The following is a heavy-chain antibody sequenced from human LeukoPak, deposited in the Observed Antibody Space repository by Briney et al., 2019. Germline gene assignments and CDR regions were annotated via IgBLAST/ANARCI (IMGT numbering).Heavy chain of an antibody. D-gene: IGHD3-10*01. Sequence: GGSLRLSCAASGFTFSSYGMPWVRQAPGKGLEWVAVIAYDGRSEYYADSVKGRFTISRDNSKNTLYLQMNSLRAEDTAVFYCARAYYYGSGSTRTIDYWGQGTLVTVSS. J-gene: IGHJ4*02. CDR3: ARAYYYGSGSTRTIDY. V-gene: IGHV3-30*03. CDR2: IAYDGRSE. CDR1: GFTFSSYG.